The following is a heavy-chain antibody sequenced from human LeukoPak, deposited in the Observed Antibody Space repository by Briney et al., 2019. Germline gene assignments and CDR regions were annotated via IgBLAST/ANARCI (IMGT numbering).Heavy chain of an antibody. CDR1: GYSFTGYY. J-gene: IGHJ4*02. V-gene: IGHV1-2*02. D-gene: IGHD3-10*01. CDR2: INPNSGGT. Sequence: AASVKVSCKASGYSFTGYYMHWVRQAPGQGLEWMGWINPNSGGTNYAQKFQGRVTMTRDTSISTAYMELSRLRSDDTAVYYCARVLNRGGSYYFDYWGQGTLVTVSS. CDR3: ARVLNRGGSYYFDY.